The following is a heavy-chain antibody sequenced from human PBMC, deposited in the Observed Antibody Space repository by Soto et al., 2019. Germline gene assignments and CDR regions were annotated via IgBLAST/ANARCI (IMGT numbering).Heavy chain of an antibody. CDR2: IIPIFGTA. CDR3: ARGLVRAVAFYYYGMDV. J-gene: IGHJ6*02. CDR1: GGTFSSYA. D-gene: IGHD6-19*01. Sequence: QVQLVQSGAEVKKPGSSVKVSCKASGGTFSSYAISWVRQAPGQGLEWMGGIIPIFGTANYAQKFQGRVTITADKSTSTADMELSSLRSEDTAVYYCARGLVRAVAFYYYGMDVWGQGTTVTVSS. V-gene: IGHV1-69*06.